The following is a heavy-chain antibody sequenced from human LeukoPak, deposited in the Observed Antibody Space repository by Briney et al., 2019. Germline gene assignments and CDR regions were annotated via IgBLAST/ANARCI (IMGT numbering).Heavy chain of an antibody. J-gene: IGHJ4*02. CDR3: ARVQEYSNGSY. D-gene: IGHD4-11*01. CDR2: IYSGGST. CDR1: GFTVSSNY. Sequence: PGGSLRLSCAASGFTVSSNYMSWVRQAPGKGLEWASVIYSGGSTYYADSVKGRFTISRDNSKNTLYLQMNSLRAEDTAVYYCARVQEYSNGSYWGQGTLVTVSS. V-gene: IGHV3-66*01.